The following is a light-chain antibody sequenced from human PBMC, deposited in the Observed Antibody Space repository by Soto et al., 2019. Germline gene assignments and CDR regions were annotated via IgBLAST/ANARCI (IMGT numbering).Light chain of an antibody. CDR2: VKSDGSH. CDR1: SGHGNYV. V-gene: IGLV4-69*01. J-gene: IGLJ2*01. CDR3: QTWDTGNVV. Sequence: QSVLTQSPSASASLGASVKLTCTLSSGHGNYVIAWHHQQPEKGPRYLMKVKSDGSHSKGDGIPDRFSGSSSGAERYLAISSLQSEDEADYDCQTWDTGNVVFGGGTKLTVL.